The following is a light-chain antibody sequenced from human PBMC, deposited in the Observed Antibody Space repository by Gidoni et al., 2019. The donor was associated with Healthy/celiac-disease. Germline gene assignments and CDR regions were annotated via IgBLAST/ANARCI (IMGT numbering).Light chain of an antibody. CDR3: QKSYSTLYT. CDR1: QSISSY. Sequence: IQMTQSPSSLSASVGDRVTITCRASQSISSYLNWYQQKPGKAPKLLIYAASSLQSGVPSRFSGSGSGTDFTLTISSLQPEDFATYYCQKSYSTLYTFGQGTKLEIK. J-gene: IGKJ2*01. CDR2: AAS. V-gene: IGKV1-39*01.